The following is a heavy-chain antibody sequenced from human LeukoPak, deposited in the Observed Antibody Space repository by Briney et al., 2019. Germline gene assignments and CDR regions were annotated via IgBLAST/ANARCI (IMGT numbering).Heavy chain of an antibody. CDR3: ARQDLVVSGIDY. CDR1: GGSTSSGSHY. V-gene: IGHV4-39*01. J-gene: IGHJ4*02. D-gene: IGHD2-2*01. Sequence: KPSETLSLTCTVSGGSTSSGSHYWGWIRQPPGKGLEWIGSIYYSGTTYYSPSLKSRVSISLDTSKDQFSLKLNSVTAADTAVSYCARQDLVVSGIDYWGQGTLVTVSS. CDR2: IYYSGTT.